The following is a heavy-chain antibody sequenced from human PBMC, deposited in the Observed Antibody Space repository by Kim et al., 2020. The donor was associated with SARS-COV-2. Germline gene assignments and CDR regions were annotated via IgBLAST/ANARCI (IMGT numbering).Heavy chain of an antibody. J-gene: IGHJ4*02. D-gene: IGHD6-13*01. CDR1: GFPFSSYG. V-gene: IGHV3-33*01. CDR2: VWYDGTNK. CDR3: ARHGAGPAAGVDS. Sequence: GSLRLSCAASGFPFSSYGMHWVRQAPGKGLEWLAVVWYDGTNKYQAESLKGRFTISRDNSKNTLYLQLNSLRAGDTAVYYCARHGAGPAAGVDSWGQGTLVTVSS.